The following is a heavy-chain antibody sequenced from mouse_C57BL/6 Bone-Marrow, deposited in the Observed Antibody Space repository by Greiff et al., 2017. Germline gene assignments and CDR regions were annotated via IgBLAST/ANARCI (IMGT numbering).Heavy chain of an antibody. V-gene: IGHV1-64*01. CDR1: GYTFTSYW. Sequence: QVQLQQPGAELVKPGASVKLSCKASGYTFTSYWMHWVKQRPGQGLEWIGMIHPNSGSTNYNEKFKSKATLTVDKSSSTAYMELRSLTSEDSAVYFCARLWFRNYFDYWGQGTTLTVSS. CDR2: IHPNSGST. D-gene: IGHD2-2*01. J-gene: IGHJ2*01. CDR3: ARLWFRNYFDY.